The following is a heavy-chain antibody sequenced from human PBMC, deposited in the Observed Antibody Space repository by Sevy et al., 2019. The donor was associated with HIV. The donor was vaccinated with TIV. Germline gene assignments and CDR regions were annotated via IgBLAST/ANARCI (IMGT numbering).Heavy chain of an antibody. Sequence: SETLSLTCVVSGDSVSSSHWWTWVRQPPGKGLEWIGEIYHSGSANYNPSLKSRVTISVDKSSNHFSLNLTSATAADTAIYYCAREDHEDYHSFDIWGQGTMVTVSS. CDR3: AREDHEDYHSFDI. CDR2: IYHSGSA. V-gene: IGHV4-4*02. D-gene: IGHD4-17*01. CDR1: GDSVSSSHW. J-gene: IGHJ3*02.